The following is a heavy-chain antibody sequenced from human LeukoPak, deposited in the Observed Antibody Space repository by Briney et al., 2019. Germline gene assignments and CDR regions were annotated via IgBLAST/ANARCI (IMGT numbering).Heavy chain of an antibody. CDR1: GGTFSSYA. V-gene: IGHV1-69*13. Sequence: RRASVKVSCKASGGTFSSYAISWVRQAPGQGLEWMGGIIPIFGTANYAQKFQGRVTITADESTSTAYMELSSLRSEDTAVYYCARAPWGYQLHAPTLQEAREKQFDYWGQGTLVTVSS. D-gene: IGHD2-2*01. CDR3: ARAPWGYQLHAPTLQEAREKQFDY. CDR2: IIPIFGTA. J-gene: IGHJ4*02.